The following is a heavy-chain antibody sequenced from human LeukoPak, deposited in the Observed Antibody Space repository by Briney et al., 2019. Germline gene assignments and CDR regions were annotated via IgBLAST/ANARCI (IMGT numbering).Heavy chain of an antibody. CDR1: GFTFSEYN. J-gene: IGHJ6*02. Sequence: GRPLTLSCAASGFTFSEYNMHWVRQAPGKGLDWMALISYEGSEIYYADSVRGRFTISRDNAKNTLYLQMNSLRAEDTAVYYCAKKIDGFGETKYYYGMDVWGQGTTVTVSS. D-gene: IGHD3-10*01. CDR2: ISYEGSEI. CDR3: AKKIDGFGETKYYYGMDV. V-gene: IGHV3-30*04.